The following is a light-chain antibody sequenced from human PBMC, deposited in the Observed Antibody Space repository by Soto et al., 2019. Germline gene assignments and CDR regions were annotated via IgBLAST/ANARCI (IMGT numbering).Light chain of an antibody. Sequence: EIVLTQSPATLSLSPGERATLSCSASQSVSSYLAWYQQKPGQAPRLLIYDASNRATGIPARFSGSGSGTDFTLTISSLEPEDSAVYYCQQRSNWPSLTFGGGTKVDIK. CDR3: QQRSNWPSLT. V-gene: IGKV3-11*01. CDR2: DAS. CDR1: QSVSSY. J-gene: IGKJ4*01.